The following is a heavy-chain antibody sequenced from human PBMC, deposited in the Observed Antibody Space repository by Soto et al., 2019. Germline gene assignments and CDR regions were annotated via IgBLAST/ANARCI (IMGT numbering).Heavy chain of an antibody. Sequence: QVQLVESGGGVVQPGRSLRLSCAASGFTFSSYGMHWVRQAPGKGLEWVAVISYDGSNKYYADSVKGRFTISRDNSKNTLYLQMNSLRAEDTAVYYCAKSWAGALDYRGQGTLVTVSS. CDR3: AKSWAGALDY. CDR2: ISYDGSNK. CDR1: GFTFSSYG. J-gene: IGHJ4*02. V-gene: IGHV3-30*18. D-gene: IGHD6-19*01.